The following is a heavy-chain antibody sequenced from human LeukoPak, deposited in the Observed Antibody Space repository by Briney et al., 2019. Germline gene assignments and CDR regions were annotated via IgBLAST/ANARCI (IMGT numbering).Heavy chain of an antibody. D-gene: IGHD6-19*01. CDR1: GFTFSSYG. CDR3: AKDRIVRGWLAGY. V-gene: IGHV3-30*18. Sequence: GRSLRLSCAASGFTFSSYGMHWVRQAPGKGLEWVAVISYDGSNKYYADSVKGRFTISRDNSKNTLYLQMNSLRAEDTAVYYCAKDRIVRGWLAGYWGQGTLVTVSS. J-gene: IGHJ4*02. CDR2: ISYDGSNK.